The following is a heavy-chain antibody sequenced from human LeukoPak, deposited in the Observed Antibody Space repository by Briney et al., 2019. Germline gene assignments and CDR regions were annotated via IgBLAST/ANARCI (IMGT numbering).Heavy chain of an antibody. D-gene: IGHD3-22*01. Sequence: PGGTLRLSCAASGFTFDEYAMHWVRQAPGKGLEWVSGISYGSDTIGYVDSVKGRFTISRDNAKNSLYLQMNSLRAEDTAVYYCARKGPMIVEDYWGQGTLVTVSS. V-gene: IGHV3-9*01. CDR2: ISYGSDTI. CDR3: ARKGPMIVEDY. CDR1: GFTFDEYA. J-gene: IGHJ4*02.